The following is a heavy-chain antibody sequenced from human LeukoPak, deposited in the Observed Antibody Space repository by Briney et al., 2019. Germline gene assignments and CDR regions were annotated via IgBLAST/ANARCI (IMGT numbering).Heavy chain of an antibody. D-gene: IGHD3-10*01. CDR3: AREGRFGELGPYYYYYMDV. Sequence: SQTLSLTCAISGDSVSSNIAAWPWIRQSPSRGLEWLGRTYYKSKWYNDYAVSVKSRITFNPDTSENQFYLHLNSVTPEDTAVYYCAREGRFGELGPYYYYYMDVWGKGTTVTISS. J-gene: IGHJ6*03. CDR2: TYYKSKWYN. V-gene: IGHV6-1*01. CDR1: GDSVSSNIAA.